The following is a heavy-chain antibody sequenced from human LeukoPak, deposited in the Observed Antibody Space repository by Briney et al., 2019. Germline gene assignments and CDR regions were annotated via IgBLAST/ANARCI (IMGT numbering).Heavy chain of an antibody. V-gene: IGHV4-38-2*01. J-gene: IGHJ6*03. CDR3: ARLSYYYYYMDV. CDR2: IYHTGST. CDR1: GFSISSDNY. D-gene: IGHD3-10*01. Sequence: SETLSLTCAVSGFSISSDNYWGWIRQPPGKGLEWIGSIYHTGSTYYNPSLKSRVTISVDTSKNQFSLKLNSVTAADTAVYYCARLSYYYYYMDVWGGGTTVTVSS.